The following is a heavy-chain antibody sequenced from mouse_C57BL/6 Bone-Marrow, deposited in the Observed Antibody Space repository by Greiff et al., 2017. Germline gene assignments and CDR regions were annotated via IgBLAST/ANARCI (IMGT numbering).Heavy chain of an antibody. J-gene: IGHJ1*03. Sequence: VQLQQPGAELVMPGASVKLSCKASGYTFTSYWMHWVKQRPGQGLEWIGEIDPSDSYTKYNPKFKGKSTLTVDKSSSTAYMQLSSLTSEDSAVYYGAREGAITTVVDWYFDVWGTGTTVTVSS. V-gene: IGHV1-69*01. CDR3: AREGAITTVVDWYFDV. CDR2: IDPSDSYT. CDR1: GYTFTSYW. D-gene: IGHD1-1*01.